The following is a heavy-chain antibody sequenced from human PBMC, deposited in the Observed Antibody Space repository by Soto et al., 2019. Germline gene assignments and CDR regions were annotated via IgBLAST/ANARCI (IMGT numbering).Heavy chain of an antibody. CDR2: INPGNGNT. CDR1: VYTFTSYA. D-gene: IGHD3-3*01. J-gene: IGHJ6*03. V-gene: IGHV1-3*01. Sequence: GASVKVSCKASVYTFTSYAISWVRQAPGQRLEWMGWINPGNGNTKYSQKFRGRVTITRDTSASTAYMELSSLRSEDTAVYYCAGFITIFGVVIILGYYYYYMDVWGKGTTVTVSS. CDR3: AGFITIFGVVIILGYYYYYMDV.